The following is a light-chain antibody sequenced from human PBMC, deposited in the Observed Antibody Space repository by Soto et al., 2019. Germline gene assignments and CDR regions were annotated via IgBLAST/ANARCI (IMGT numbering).Light chain of an antibody. CDR1: QSVSSSY. J-gene: IGKJ1*01. Sequence: EIVLTQSPGTLSLSPGERATLSCRASQSVSSSYLAWYQQKPGQAPRLLIYGASSRAAGIPDRFSGSGSGTDFTLTISRLEPEDFAVYYCQQSGSSPRTFGPGTKVEIK. V-gene: IGKV3-20*01. CDR3: QQSGSSPRT. CDR2: GAS.